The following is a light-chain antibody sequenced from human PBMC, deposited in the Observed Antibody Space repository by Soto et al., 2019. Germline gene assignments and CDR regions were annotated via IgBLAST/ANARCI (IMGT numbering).Light chain of an antibody. J-gene: IGLJ3*02. CDR1: SSNIGAGYN. V-gene: IGLV1-40*01. Sequence: QSVLTQPPSVSGAPGQRVTISCTGSSSNIGAGYNVHWYQQLPGTAPKLLIYGDSNRPSGVTDRFSGSKSGTTASLAITGLKAEDEADYYCPSYDSSLSGWVFGGGTKLTVL. CDR3: PSYDSSLSGWV. CDR2: GDS.